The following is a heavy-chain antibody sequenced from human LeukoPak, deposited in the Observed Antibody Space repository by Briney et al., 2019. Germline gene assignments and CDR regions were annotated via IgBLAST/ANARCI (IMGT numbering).Heavy chain of an antibody. V-gene: IGHV4-61*01. J-gene: IGHJ4*02. Sequence: PSETLSLTCTVSGGSISSSSYYWGWIRQPPGKGLEWIGYIYYSGSTNYNPSLKSRVTISVDTSKNQFSLKLSSVTAADTAVYYCARDKWGGTTNWGQGTLVTVSS. CDR1: GGSISSSSYY. D-gene: IGHD1-7*01. CDR3: ARDKWGGTTN. CDR2: IYYSGST.